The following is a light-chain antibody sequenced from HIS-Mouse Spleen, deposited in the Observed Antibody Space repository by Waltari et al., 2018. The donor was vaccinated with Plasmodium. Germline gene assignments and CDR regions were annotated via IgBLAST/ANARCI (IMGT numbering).Light chain of an antibody. CDR1: QGISSY. CDR2: AAS. J-gene: IGKJ4*01. CDR3: QQYYSYLLT. V-gene: IGKV1-8*01. Sequence: AIRMTQSPSSFSASTGERVTITCRASQGISSYLAWYQQQPGKAPKILIYAASTLQSGVPSRFRGSGSGTDFTLTISCLQSEDFATYYCQQYYSYLLTSGGGTKVEIK.